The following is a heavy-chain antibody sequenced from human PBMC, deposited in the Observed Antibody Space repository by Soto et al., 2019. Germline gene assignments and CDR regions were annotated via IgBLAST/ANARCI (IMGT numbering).Heavy chain of an antibody. V-gene: IGHV4-59*01. CDR1: GGSISGFS. D-gene: IGHD3-22*01. CDR2: ISYIGST. CDR3: TREGYSSGYYYYYGMDV. J-gene: IGHJ6*02. Sequence: SETLSLTCSVSGGSISGFSWSWVRQPPGKALEWIGHISYIGSTNYNPSLQSRVTISVDTSKNQFSLKLSSVTAADTAVYYCTREGYSSGYYYYYGMDVWGQGTTVTVSS.